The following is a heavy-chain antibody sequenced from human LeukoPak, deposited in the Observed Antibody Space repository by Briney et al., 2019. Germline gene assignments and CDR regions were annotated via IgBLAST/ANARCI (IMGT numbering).Heavy chain of an antibody. D-gene: IGHD1-26*01. Sequence: GGSLRLSCAASGFTFTSYAMSWVRQAPGKGLEWVSVISGSGRNTIYADSVKGRFTISRDNSKNTLYLQMNSLRAEDTAVYFCAKAERFSGTKTPDYWGQGTLVTVAS. CDR3: AKAERFSGTKTPDY. CDR2: ISGSGRNT. J-gene: IGHJ4*02. V-gene: IGHV3-23*01. CDR1: GFTFTSYA.